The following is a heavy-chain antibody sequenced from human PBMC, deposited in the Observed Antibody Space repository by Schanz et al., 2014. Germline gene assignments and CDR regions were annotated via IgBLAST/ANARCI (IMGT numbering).Heavy chain of an antibody. D-gene: IGHD1-1*01. CDR1: GFTLSSYA. CDR2: ISSTGGST. V-gene: IGHV3-23*04. J-gene: IGHJ6*02. Sequence: EVQLVESGGGLVKPGGSLRLSCAASGFTLSSYALSWVRQSPGKGLEWVSAISSTGGSTYYADSVKGRFTISRDNSKNTLSLLVNSLRGEDTATYYCAKAFRTTKYYGMDVWGQGTTVTVS. CDR3: AKAFRTTKYYGMDV.